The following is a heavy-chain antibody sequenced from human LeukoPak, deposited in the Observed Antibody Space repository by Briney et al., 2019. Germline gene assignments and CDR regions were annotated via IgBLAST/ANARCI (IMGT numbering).Heavy chain of an antibody. D-gene: IGHD3-16*02. Sequence: ASVKVSCKASGYTFTSYDINWVRQATGQGLEWMGWMNPNSGNTGYAQKFQGRVAMTRNTSMSTAYMELSSLRSEDTAVYYCARVEQGRLGDLSLVHWGQGTLVTVSS. CDR1: GYTFTSYD. J-gene: IGHJ4*02. CDR2: MNPNSGNT. CDR3: ARVEQGRLGDLSLVH. V-gene: IGHV1-8*01.